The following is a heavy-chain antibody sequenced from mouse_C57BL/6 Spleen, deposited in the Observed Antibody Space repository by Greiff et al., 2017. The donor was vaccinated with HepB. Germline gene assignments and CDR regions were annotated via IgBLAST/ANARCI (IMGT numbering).Heavy chain of an antibody. CDR1: GYTFTSYW. CDR3: ARREGGYDVGNYAMDY. J-gene: IGHJ4*01. V-gene: IGHV1-50*01. CDR2: IAPSDSYT. Sequence: QVQLQQPGAELVKPGASVKLSCKASGYTFTSYWMQWVKQRPGQGLEWIGEIAPSDSYTNYNQKFKGKATLTVDTSSSTAYMQLSSLTSEDSAVYYGARREGGYDVGNYAMDYWGQGTSVTVSS. D-gene: IGHD2-2*01.